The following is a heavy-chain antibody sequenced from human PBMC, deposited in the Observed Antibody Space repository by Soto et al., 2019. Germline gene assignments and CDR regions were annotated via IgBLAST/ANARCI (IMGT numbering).Heavy chain of an antibody. CDR1: GVSVSSDIYY. CDR2: IYYSGNT. Sequence: QVQLQESGPGLVKPSQTLSLTCSVSGVSVSSDIYYWSWIRHHPGKGLEWSGYIYYSGNTYYNPSIGGRVTISLDPSKNHFSLRLRSVTPADTAVYYCARYPVVVVPAANYGLDVWGQGTTVTVSS. CDR3: ARYPVVVVPAANYGLDV. J-gene: IGHJ6*02. D-gene: IGHD2-2*01. V-gene: IGHV4-31*03.